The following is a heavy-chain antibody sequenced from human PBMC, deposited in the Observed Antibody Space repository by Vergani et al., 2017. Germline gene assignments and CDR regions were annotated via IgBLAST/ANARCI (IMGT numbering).Heavy chain of an antibody. J-gene: IGHJ6*02. CDR2: ISSSGSTI. D-gene: IGHD3-22*01. CDR3: ARKNISNYYDRRGYYYMGCYYGMDV. V-gene: IGHV3-11*01. CDR1: GFTFSDYY. Sequence: QVQLVESGGGLVKPGGSLRLSCAASGFTFSDYYMSWIRQAPGKGLEWVAYISSSGSTIYYADSVKGRFTISRDNAKNSLYLQMNSLRAEDTAVYYCARKNISNYYDRRGYYYMGCYYGMDVWSQGSTVTVSS.